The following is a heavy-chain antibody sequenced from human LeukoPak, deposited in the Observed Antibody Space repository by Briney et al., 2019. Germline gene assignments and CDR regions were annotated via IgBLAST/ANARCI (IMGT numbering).Heavy chain of an antibody. CDR3: ARGLSQNNWNDGY. V-gene: IGHV3-53*01. J-gene: IGHJ4*02. CDR1: GFTVSSNY. D-gene: IGHD1-20*01. CDR2: IYSGGIT. Sequence: GGSLRLSCTASGFTVSSNYLSWVRQAPGKGLEWVSVIYSGGITYYADSVKGRFTISRDNSKNTLYLQTNSLRAEDTAVYYCARGLSQNNWNDGYWGQGTLVTVSS.